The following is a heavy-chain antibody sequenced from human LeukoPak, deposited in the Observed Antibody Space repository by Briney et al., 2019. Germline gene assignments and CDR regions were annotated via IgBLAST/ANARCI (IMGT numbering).Heavy chain of an antibody. J-gene: IGHJ4*02. CDR2: IYYSGST. D-gene: IGHD3-9*01. V-gene: IGHV4-30-4*01. Sequence: PSETLSLTCTVSGGSISSGDYYWSWIRQPPGKGLEWIGYIYYSGSTYYNPSLKSRVTISVDTSKNQFSLKLSSVTAADTAVYYCARRVGDYDILTGYYTYYFDYWGQGTLVTVSS. CDR1: GGSISSGDYY. CDR3: ARRVGDYDILTGYYTYYFDY.